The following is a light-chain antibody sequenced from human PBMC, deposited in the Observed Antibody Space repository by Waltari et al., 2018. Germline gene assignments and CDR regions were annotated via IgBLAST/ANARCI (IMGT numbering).Light chain of an antibody. V-gene: IGLV1-51*01. Sequence: QSVLTQPPSVSAAPGQKVTISCSGSGSNIGYDPVSWYRQLPGTAPKVLIYDNDERTSGMPDRFFGSKAGTSAALVITGLQTGDEAYYYCGTWDHSLHGVVFGGGTKLTVL. CDR1: GSNIGYDP. J-gene: IGLJ2*01. CDR2: DND. CDR3: GTWDHSLHGVV.